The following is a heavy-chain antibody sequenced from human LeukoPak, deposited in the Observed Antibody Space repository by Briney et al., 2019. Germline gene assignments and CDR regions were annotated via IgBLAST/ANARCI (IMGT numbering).Heavy chain of an antibody. V-gene: IGHV1-18*01. CDR1: GYTFTSHG. CDR3: ARGQDSSGDTARVTDH. CDR2: ISTYNGNT. Sequence: ASVKVSRKASGYTFTSHGISWVRQAPGQGLAWLGWISTYNGNTNYAQKFQGRVTMTTDTSTTTAYMELRSLRSDDTAVYYCARGQDSSGDTARVTDHWGQGTLVTVSS. J-gene: IGHJ4*02. D-gene: IGHD5-18*01.